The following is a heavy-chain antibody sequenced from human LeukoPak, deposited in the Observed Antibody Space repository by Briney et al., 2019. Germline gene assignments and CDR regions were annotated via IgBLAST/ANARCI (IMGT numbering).Heavy chain of an antibody. D-gene: IGHD3-22*01. Sequence: GGSLRLSCAASGFTFSSHGMNWVRQAPGKGLEWVSGIRGDGVTTYYADSVKGRFTISRDNSKNTLYLQMNSLRAEDTAVYYCASASRGVYFDSSGYSDYWGQGTLVTVSS. J-gene: IGHJ4*02. CDR3: ASASRGVYFDSSGYSDY. CDR1: GFTFSSHG. CDR2: IRGDGVTT. V-gene: IGHV3-23*01.